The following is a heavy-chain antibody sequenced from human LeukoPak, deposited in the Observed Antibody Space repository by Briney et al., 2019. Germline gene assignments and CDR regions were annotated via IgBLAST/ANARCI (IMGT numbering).Heavy chain of an antibody. CDR2: IYHSGST. CDR1: GYSINSGYT. J-gene: IGHJ4*02. CDR3: ARVGGSGYSENIDY. Sequence: PSETLSLTCTVSGYSINSGYTWGWIRQPPGKGLEWIGYIYHSGSTYYNPSLKSRVTISVDRSKNQFSLKLSSVTAADTAVYYCARVGGSGYSENIDYWGQGTLVTVSS. D-gene: IGHD3-22*01. V-gene: IGHV4-38-2*02.